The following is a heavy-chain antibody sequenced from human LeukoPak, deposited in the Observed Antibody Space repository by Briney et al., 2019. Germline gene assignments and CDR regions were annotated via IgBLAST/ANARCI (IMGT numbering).Heavy chain of an antibody. D-gene: IGHD6-25*01. J-gene: IGHJ2*01. CDR2: IYYSGST. CDR1: GGSISSSSYY. Sequence: SETLSLTCTVSGGSISSSSYYWGWIRQPPGKGLEWIGSIYYSGSTYYNPSLKSRVTISVDTSKNQFSLKLSSVTAADTAVYYCAGAATDWYFDLWGRGTLVTVSS. CDR3: AGAATDWYFDL. V-gene: IGHV4-39*01.